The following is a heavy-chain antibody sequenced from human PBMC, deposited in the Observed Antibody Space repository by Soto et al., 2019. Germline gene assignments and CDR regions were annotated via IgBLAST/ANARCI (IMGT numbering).Heavy chain of an antibody. V-gene: IGHV3-30-3*01. D-gene: IGHD6-13*01. CDR3: ARRGRTGYSSSWRAFDI. J-gene: IGHJ3*02. Sequence: GGSLRLSCTASGFTFSSYAMHWVRQAQGEGLEWVAVISYDGSNKYYADSVKGRFTISRDNSKNTLYLQMNSLRAEDTAVYYCARRGRTGYSSSWRAFDIWGQGTMVTVSS. CDR1: GFTFSSYA. CDR2: ISYDGSNK.